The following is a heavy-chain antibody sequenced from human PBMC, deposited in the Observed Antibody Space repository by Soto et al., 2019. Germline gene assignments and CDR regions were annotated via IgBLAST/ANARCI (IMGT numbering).Heavy chain of an antibody. V-gene: IGHV4-34*01. CDR1: GGSFSGYY. CDR2: INHSGST. CDR3: ARAQFLGTHYYGSGSFDY. D-gene: IGHD3-10*01. Sequence: QVQLQQWGAGLLKPSETLSLTCAVYGGSFSGYYWSWIRQPPGQGLEWNGEINHSGSTNYNPSLKIRVTISVDTSKNQFSLKLISVTAADTAVYYCARAQFLGTHYYGSGSFDYWGQGTLVTVSS. J-gene: IGHJ4*02.